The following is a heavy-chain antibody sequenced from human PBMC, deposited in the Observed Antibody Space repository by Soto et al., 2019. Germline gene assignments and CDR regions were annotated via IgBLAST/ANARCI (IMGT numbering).Heavy chain of an antibody. CDR1: GYTFTGYY. CDR2: INPNSGGT. D-gene: IGHD2-21*02. V-gene: IGHV1-2*04. J-gene: IGHJ6*02. CDR3: AREGPVVVAATPKAYGMDV. Sequence: ASVKVSCKASGYTFTGYYMHWVRQAPGQGLEWMGWINPNSGGTNYAQKFQGWVTMTRDTSISTAYMELSRLRSDDTAVYYCAREGPVVVAATPKAYGMDVWGQGTTVTVSS.